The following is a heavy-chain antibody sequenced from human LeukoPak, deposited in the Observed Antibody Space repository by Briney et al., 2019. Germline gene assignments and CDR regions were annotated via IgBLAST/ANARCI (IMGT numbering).Heavy chain of an antibody. Sequence: GGSLRLPCEGSAFIFSGHWMNWVRQTPGKGLEWVASIKEDGSERQYVDSVKGRFSISRDNAKNTLYLQMNSLRVEDTAVYYCARGRPHGNDYWGQGTLVTVSS. CDR1: AFIFSGHW. J-gene: IGHJ4*02. V-gene: IGHV3-7*01. CDR3: ARGRPHGNDY. D-gene: IGHD4-23*01. CDR2: IKEDGSER.